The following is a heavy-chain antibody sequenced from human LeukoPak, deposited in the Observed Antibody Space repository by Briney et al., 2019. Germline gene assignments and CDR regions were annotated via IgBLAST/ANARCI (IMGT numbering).Heavy chain of an antibody. J-gene: IGHJ4*02. CDR1: GFTFSSYS. Sequence: GGSLRLSCAASGFTFSSYSMNWARQAPGKGLEWVSYISSSSSTIYYADSVKGRFTISRDNAKNSLYLQMNSLRAEDTAVYYCARVASVLLWFGESPRSHYFDYWGQGTLVTVSS. V-gene: IGHV3-48*01. D-gene: IGHD3-10*01. CDR2: ISSSSSTI. CDR3: ARVASVLLWFGESPRSHYFDY.